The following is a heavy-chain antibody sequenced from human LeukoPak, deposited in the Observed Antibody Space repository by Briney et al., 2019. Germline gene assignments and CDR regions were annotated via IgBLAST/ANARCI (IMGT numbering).Heavy chain of an antibody. CDR1: GGSISSGGYY. V-gene: IGHV4-31*03. D-gene: IGHD2-8*01. CDR2: IYYSGST. Sequence: SETLSLTCTVSGGSISSGGYYWSWIRQHPGKGLEWIGYIYYSGSTYYNPSLKSRVTISVDTPKNQFSLKLSSVTAADTAVYYCARDLFVPGLKMVDAFDIWGQGTMVTVSS. J-gene: IGHJ3*02. CDR3: ARDLFVPGLKMVDAFDI.